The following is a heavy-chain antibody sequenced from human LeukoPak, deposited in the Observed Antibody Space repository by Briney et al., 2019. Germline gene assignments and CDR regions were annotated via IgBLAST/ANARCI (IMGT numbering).Heavy chain of an antibody. CDR3: ARDRAYGWFDP. V-gene: IGHV3-48*01. J-gene: IGHJ5*02. CDR2: ISSSSSTI. D-gene: IGHD4-17*01. CDR1: GFTFSSYS. Sequence: GGSLRLSCAASGFTFSSYSMNWVRQAPGKGLEWVSYISSSSSTIYYADSVKGRFTISRDNAKNSLYLQMNSLRAEDTAAYYCARDRAYGWFDPWGQGTLVTVSS.